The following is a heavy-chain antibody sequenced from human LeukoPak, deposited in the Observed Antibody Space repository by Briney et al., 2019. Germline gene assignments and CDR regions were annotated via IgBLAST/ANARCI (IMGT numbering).Heavy chain of an antibody. CDR3: ARDLTPLITIFGVVRGSSYNWFDP. CDR2: IYTSGST. J-gene: IGHJ5*02. CDR1: GGSISSYY. V-gene: IGHV4-4*07. Sequence: SETLSLTCTVSGGSISSYYWSWIRQPAGKGLEWIGRIYTSGSTNYNPSLKSRVTMSVETSKNQFSLKLSSVTAADTAVYYCARDLTPLITIFGVVRGSSYNWFDPWGQGTLVTVSS. D-gene: IGHD3-3*01.